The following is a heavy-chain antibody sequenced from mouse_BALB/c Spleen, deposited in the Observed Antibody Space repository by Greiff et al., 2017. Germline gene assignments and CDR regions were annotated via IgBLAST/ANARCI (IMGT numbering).Heavy chain of an antibody. CDR1: GFSLSTSGMG. J-gene: IGHJ3*01. CDR2: IYWDDDK. V-gene: IGHV8-12*01. Sequence: QVTLKVSGPGILQPSQTLSLTCSFSGFSLSTSGMGVSWIRQPSGKGLEWLAHIYWDDDKRYNPSLKSRLTISKDTSSNQVFLKITSVDTADTATYYCARSVYYGYPSFAYWGQGTLVTVSA. CDR3: ARSVYYGYPSFAY. D-gene: IGHD2-2*01.